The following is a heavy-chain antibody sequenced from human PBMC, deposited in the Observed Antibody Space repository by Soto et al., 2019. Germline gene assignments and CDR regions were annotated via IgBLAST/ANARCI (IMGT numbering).Heavy chain of an antibody. CDR3: ARRKDSSALFYYCSSMDV. V-gene: IGHV4-34*01. CDR1: GGSFSGYY. D-gene: IGHD6-25*01. CDR2: ITHSGST. J-gene: IGHJ6*03. Sequence: QVQLQQWGAGLLKPSETLSLTCAVYGGSFSGYYWSWIRQPPGKGLELMGEITHSGSTNYNPSFKCRVTISVDTSKNQFSLKLSSVTAADTAVYYCARRKDSSALFYYCSSMDVWGKETTVTVSS.